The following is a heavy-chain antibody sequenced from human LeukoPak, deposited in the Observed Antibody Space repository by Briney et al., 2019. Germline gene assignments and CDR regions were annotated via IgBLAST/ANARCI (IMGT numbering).Heavy chain of an antibody. V-gene: IGHV3-30*02. CDR1: AFTFSRYG. CDR3: AKEIWPTVTTPGWTYFDY. D-gene: IGHD4-17*01. CDR2: IRYDGSNK. Sequence: GGSLRLSCAASAFTFSRYGMHWVRQAPGKGLEGVAFIRYDGSNKYYADSVKGRFTISRDNSKKTLYLQMNSMRAEDTAVYYCAKEIWPTVTTPGWTYFDYWGQGALVTVSS. J-gene: IGHJ4*02.